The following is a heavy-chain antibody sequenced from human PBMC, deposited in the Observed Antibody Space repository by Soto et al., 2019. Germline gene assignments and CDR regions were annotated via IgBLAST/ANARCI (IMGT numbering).Heavy chain of an antibody. D-gene: IGHD6-19*01. CDR3: ARAKSIAVAPGYYYYYMDV. CDR2: IYHSGST. Sequence: SETLSLTCAVSSGSISSSNWWSWVRQPPGKGLEWIGEIYHSGSTNYNPSLKSRVTISVDKSKNQFSLKLSSVTAADTAVYYRARAKSIAVAPGYYYYYMDVWGKGTTVTVSS. V-gene: IGHV4-4*02. J-gene: IGHJ6*03. CDR1: SGSISSSNW.